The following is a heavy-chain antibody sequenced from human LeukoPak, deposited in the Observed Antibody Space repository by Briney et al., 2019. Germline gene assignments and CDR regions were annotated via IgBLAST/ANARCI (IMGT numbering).Heavy chain of an antibody. D-gene: IGHD6-19*01. V-gene: IGHV1-18*04. CDR3: ARGLWLGSFW. CDR2: ISAYNGNT. J-gene: IGHJ4*02. Sequence: ASVKVSCKASGYTFTGYYMHWVRQAPGQGLEWMGWISAYNGNTNYAQKLQGRVTMTTDASTSTAYMELRSLRSDDTAVYYCARGLWLGSFWWGQGTLVTVSS. CDR1: GYTFTGYY.